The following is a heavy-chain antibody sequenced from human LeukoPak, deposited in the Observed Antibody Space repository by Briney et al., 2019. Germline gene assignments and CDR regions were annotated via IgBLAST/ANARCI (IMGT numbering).Heavy chain of an antibody. D-gene: IGHD5-18*01. CDR3: ARSGPLTAMAGLYYYYYGMDV. Sequence: GASVKVSCKASGYTFTSYAMHWVRQAPGQRLEWMGWINAGNGNTKYSQKFQGRVTITRDTSASTAYMELSSLRSEDTAVYYCARSGPLTAMAGLYYYYYGMDVWGQGTTVTVSS. CDR1: GYTFTSYA. J-gene: IGHJ6*02. CDR2: INAGNGNT. V-gene: IGHV1-3*01.